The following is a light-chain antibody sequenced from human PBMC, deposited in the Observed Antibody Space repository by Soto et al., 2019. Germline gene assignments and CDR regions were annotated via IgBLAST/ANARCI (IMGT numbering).Light chain of an antibody. CDR3: QQRNNCPPVT. Sequence: EIVLTQSPATLSLSPGERATLSCRASQSVSRHLAWYQQKPGKAPRLLIYDASNGATGIPARFSGSGSGTAVSLTISSRVPADFAVYYCQQRNNCPPVTFGGGTKVEIK. J-gene: IGKJ4*01. CDR2: DAS. CDR1: QSVSRH. V-gene: IGKV3-11*01.